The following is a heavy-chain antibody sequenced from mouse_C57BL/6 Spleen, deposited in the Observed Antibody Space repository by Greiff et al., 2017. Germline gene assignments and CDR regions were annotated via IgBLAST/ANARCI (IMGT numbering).Heavy chain of an antibody. CDR1: GYTFTDYY. D-gene: IGHD2-5*01. CDR2: INPYNGGT. J-gene: IGHJ1*03. CDR3: ARKPPYSNYEGWYFDV. Sequence: EVQLQQSGPVLVKPGASVKMSCKASGYTFTDYYMNWVKQSHGKSLEWIGVINPYNGGTSYNQKFKGKATLTVDKSSSTAYMELNRLTSEDSAVYYCARKPPYSNYEGWYFDVWGTGTTVTVSS. V-gene: IGHV1-19*01.